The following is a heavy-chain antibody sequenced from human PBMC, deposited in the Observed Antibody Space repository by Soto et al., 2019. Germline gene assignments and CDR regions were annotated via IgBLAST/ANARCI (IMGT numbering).Heavy chain of an antibody. V-gene: IGHV3-7*01. CDR1: GFTFSSYW. CDR3: ARDEARPLGY. CDR2: IKPDGSER. J-gene: IGHJ4*02. Sequence: EVQLVESGGGLVQPGGSLRLSCAASGFTFSSYWMSWVRQAPGKGLEWVANIKPDGSERYYVDSVRGRFTISRDNASNSLYLHMNSLRAEDTAVYYCARDEARPLGYWGQGTLVTVSS. D-gene: IGHD6-6*01.